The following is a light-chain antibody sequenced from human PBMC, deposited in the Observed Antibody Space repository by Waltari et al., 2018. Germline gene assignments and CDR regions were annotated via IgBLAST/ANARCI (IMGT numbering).Light chain of an antibody. CDR1: QSVSSN. CDR2: GES. J-gene: IGKJ2*01. V-gene: IGKV3-15*01. CDR3: QQYNNWPPYT. Sequence: EIVMTQSPATPSVSPGERATLSCRASQSVSSNLAWYQQKPGQAPRLLIYGESTRATGIPARFSGSGSGTEFTLTISSLQSEDFAVYYCQQYNNWPPYTFGQGPSWRSN.